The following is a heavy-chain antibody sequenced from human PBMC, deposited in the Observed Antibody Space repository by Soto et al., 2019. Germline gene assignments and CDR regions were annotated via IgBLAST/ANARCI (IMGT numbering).Heavy chain of an antibody. D-gene: IGHD3-10*01. J-gene: IGHJ4*02. Sequence: SETLSLTCTVSGGSISSANYYWGWIRQPPGKGLEWIGSIDYSGTTYYNPSLKSRVTISVDTSKNHFSLKLNSVTAADTTVYYCARQGIYYGSGSYYDYWGQGTLVTVSS. CDR2: IDYSGTT. V-gene: IGHV4-39*01. CDR1: GGSISSANYY. CDR3: ARQGIYYGSGSYYDY.